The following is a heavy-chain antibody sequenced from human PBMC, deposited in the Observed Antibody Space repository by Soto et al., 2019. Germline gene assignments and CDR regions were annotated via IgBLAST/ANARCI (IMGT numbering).Heavy chain of an antibody. CDR2: IKSKADGATT. D-gene: IGHD5-18*01. J-gene: IGHJ4*02. V-gene: IGHV3-15*01. CDR3: CTPRPGTHGYGY. Sequence: EVQLVESGGGLVKPGGSLRLSCAASGITLSNAWMTWVRQAPGKGLEWVGRIKSKADGATTEYGSPVKDRFIISRDDSQTTLDLQMKSLQPEDTAVYYCCTPRPGTHGYGYWGQGTLVTVSS. CDR1: GITLSNAW.